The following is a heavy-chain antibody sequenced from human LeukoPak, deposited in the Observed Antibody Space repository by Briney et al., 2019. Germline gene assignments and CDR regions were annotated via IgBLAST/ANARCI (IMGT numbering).Heavy chain of an antibody. V-gene: IGHV3-66*01. J-gene: IGHJ3*02. CDR2: IYSGGST. Sequence: GGSLRLSCAASGFTVSSNYMTWVRQAPEMGLEWVSVIYSGGSTYYADSVRGRFTISRDNSKNTLYLQMNSLRAEDTAVYYCARVGCGGDCYRSSDSAFDIWGQGTMVTVSS. CDR3: ARVGCGGDCYRSSDSAFDI. CDR1: GFTVSSNY. D-gene: IGHD2-21*02.